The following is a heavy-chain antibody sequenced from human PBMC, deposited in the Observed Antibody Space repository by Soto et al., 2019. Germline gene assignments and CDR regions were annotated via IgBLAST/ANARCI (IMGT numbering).Heavy chain of an antibody. V-gene: IGHV1-18*04. CDR3: ARDPQVTVFGVVNPEYYFDY. CDR2: ISAYNGNT. Sequence: GASVKVSGKASGYTFTSYGISWVRQAPGQGLEWMGWISAYNGNTNYAQKLQGRVTMTTDTSTSTAYMGLRSLRSDDTAVYYCARDPQVTVFGVVNPEYYFDYWGQGTLVTV. D-gene: IGHD3-3*01. CDR1: GYTFTSYG. J-gene: IGHJ4*02.